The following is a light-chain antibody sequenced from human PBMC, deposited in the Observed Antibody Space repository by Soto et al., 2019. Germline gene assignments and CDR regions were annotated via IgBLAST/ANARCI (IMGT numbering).Light chain of an antibody. V-gene: IGLV2-14*03. CDR1: SSDIGGYNF. Sequence: QSVLTQPASVSGSPGQSITISCTGTSSDIGGYNFVSWYQQHPGRAPKLIIYEVSNRPSGVSDRFSGSKSGNTASLTISGLQTEDEADYYCCSYAGGNWVFGGGTKLNVL. CDR2: EVS. CDR3: CSYAGGNWV. J-gene: IGLJ3*02.